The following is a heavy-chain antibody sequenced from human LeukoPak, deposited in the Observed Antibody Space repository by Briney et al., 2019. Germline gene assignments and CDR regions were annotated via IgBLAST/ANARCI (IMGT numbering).Heavy chain of an antibody. J-gene: IGHJ5*02. CDR2: IIPIFGTA. Sequence: SVKVSCKASGGTFGSYAISWVRQAPGQGLEWMGRIIPIFGTANYAQKFQGRVTITTDESTSTAYMELSSLRSEDTAVYYCARDGGYSSGWRGNWFDPWGQGTLVTVSS. CDR1: GGTFGSYA. D-gene: IGHD6-19*01. V-gene: IGHV1-69*05. CDR3: ARDGGYSSGWRGNWFDP.